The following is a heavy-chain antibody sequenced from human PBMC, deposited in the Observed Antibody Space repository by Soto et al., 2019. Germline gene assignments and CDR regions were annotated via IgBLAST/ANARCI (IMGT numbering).Heavy chain of an antibody. V-gene: IGHV4-61*05. J-gene: IGHJ4*02. CDR3: ARVLTVTTSLYYFDY. D-gene: IGHD4-17*01. Sequence: PSETLSLTCTVSGGSISSTTYYWGWMRQPPGKGLEWIGYIYYSGSTNYNPSLKNRVTISVDTSKNQISLKLSSVTAADTAVYYCARVLTVTTSLYYFDYWGQGTLVTV. CDR1: GGSISSTTYY. CDR2: IYYSGST.